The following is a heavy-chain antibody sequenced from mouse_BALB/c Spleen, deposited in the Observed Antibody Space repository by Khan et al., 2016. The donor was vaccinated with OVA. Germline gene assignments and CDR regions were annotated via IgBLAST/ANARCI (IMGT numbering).Heavy chain of an antibody. J-gene: IGHJ1*01. CDR1: GYTFTTAG. Sequence: QIQLVQSGPELKKPGETVRISCKASGYTFTTAGMQWVQKMPGKGLKWIGWINTHSGVPKYVEDFKGRFAFSLETSASTAYLQITNLKNEDTATYFCASGYGYGWDLDDWGAGTTVTVSS. D-gene: IGHD2-2*01. CDR2: INTHSGVP. CDR3: ASGYGYGWDLDD. V-gene: IGHV9-4*02.